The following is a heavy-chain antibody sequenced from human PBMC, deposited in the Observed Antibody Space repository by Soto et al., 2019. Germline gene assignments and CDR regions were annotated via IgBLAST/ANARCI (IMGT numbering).Heavy chain of an antibody. Sequence: SDKYCNWLRQPPGKGLEWIGEINHSGNTNYNPSLRSRVTISIDTSKNQLSLNLRSVSAADTAAYYCARGKGEFDALAQGT. D-gene: IGHD2-21*01. V-gene: IGHV4-34*01. CDR1: SDKY. J-gene: IGHJ5*02. CDR3: ARGKGEFDA. CDR2: INHSGNT.